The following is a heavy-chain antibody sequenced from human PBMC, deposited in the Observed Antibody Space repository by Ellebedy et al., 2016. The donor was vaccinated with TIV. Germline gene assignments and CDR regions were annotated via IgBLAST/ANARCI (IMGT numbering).Heavy chain of an antibody. CDR2: INPNSGGT. V-gene: IGHV1-2*02. D-gene: IGHD3-22*01. CDR1: GYTFTSYY. J-gene: IGHJ3*02. CDR3: ARVMDSSGYTDAFDI. Sequence: ASVKVSXXASGYTFTSYYMHWVRQAPGQGLEWMGWINPNSGGTNYAQKFQGRVTMTRDTSISTAYMELSRLTSDDTAVYYCARVMDSSGYTDAFDIWGQGTMVTVSS.